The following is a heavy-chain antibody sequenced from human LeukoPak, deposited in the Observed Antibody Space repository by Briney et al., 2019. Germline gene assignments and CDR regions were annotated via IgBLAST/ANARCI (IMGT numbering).Heavy chain of an antibody. J-gene: IGHJ4*02. CDR2: IYPGDSDT. CDR1: GYGFTSYW. Sequence: PGESLKISCNGSGYGFTSYWIGCVRQMPGKDLEWMGIIYPGDSDTRYSPSFQGQVTISADKSISTAYLQWSSLKASDTAMYYCARQSDNIPFDYWGQGTLVTVSS. D-gene: IGHD2-21*01. V-gene: IGHV5-51*01. CDR3: ARQSDNIPFDY.